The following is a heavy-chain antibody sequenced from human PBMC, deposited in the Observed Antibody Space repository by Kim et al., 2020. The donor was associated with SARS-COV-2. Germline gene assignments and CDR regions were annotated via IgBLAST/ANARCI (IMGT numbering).Heavy chain of an antibody. CDR2: T. J-gene: IGHJ4*02. V-gene: IGHV1-2*02. Sequence: TNYAQQFQGRVTMTRDTSISTAYMELSSLRSDDTAVYYCARVIAAAAFDYWGQGTLVTVSS. CDR3: ARVIAAAAFDY. D-gene: IGHD6-13*01.